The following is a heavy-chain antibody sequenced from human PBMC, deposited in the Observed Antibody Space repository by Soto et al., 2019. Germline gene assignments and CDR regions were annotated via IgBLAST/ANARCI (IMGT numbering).Heavy chain of an antibody. CDR2: INPETGAT. Sequence: ASVKVSCKASGYTFTGYYVHWVREAPGQGLEWMGWINPETGATSYAQKFQGRVTLSRDTSINTAYLELSNLTFDDAAVYFCARERYQVISDGMDVWGQGTTVTVSS. CDR3: ARERYQVISDGMDV. CDR1: GYTFTGYY. V-gene: IGHV1-2*02. J-gene: IGHJ6*02. D-gene: IGHD2-2*01.